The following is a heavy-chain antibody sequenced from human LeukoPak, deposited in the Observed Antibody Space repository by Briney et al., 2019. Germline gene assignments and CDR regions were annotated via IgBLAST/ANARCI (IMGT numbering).Heavy chain of an antibody. CDR2: ISWDDGRT. J-gene: IGHJ3*02. V-gene: IGHV3-43D*03. D-gene: IGHD2-15*01. CDR3: VTDHGYCSGHNGNPDAFDI. Sequence: PGGSLRLSCAASGFAFGGYGMNWVRQAPGKGLEWVSPISWDDGRTDYADSVKGRFITSRDNTKNSLYLQMNSLRAEDTALYYCVTDHGYCSGHNGNPDAFDICGQGQIVLVSS. CDR1: GFAFGGYG.